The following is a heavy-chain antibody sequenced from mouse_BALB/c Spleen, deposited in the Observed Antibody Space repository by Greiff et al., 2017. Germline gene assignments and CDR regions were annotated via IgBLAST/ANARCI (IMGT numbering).Heavy chain of an antibody. Sequence: LVKTGASVKISCKASGYSFTGYYMHWVKQSHGKSLEWLGYISCYNGATSYNQKFKGKATFTVDTSASTAYMQCNSLTSEDSAVYYCAREVGDYDGWFAYWGQGTLVTVSA. CDR1: GYSFTGYY. D-gene: IGHD2-4*01. J-gene: IGHJ3*01. CDR2: ISCYNGAT. CDR3: AREVGDYDGWFAY. V-gene: IGHV1S34*01.